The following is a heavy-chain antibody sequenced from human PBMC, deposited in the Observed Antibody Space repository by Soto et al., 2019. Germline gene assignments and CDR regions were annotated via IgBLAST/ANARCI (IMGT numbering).Heavy chain of an antibody. CDR3: ARRDRSGFSYWLDT. V-gene: IGHV4-31*03. CDR1: GGSISSGDYY. J-gene: IGHJ5*02. CDR2: IYFSGTT. D-gene: IGHD3-22*01. Sequence: QVQLQESGPGLVKPSQTLSLTCTVSGGSISSGDYYWSWIRQHPGKGLEWIGTIYFSGTTYYNPSLKSRVTISVDTSKSQFSLKLSSVTAAHTAVYYCARRDRSGFSYWLDTWGQGTLVTVSS.